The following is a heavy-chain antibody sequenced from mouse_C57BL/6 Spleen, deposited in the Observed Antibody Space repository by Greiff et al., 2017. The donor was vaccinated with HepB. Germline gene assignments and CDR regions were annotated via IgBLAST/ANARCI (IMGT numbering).Heavy chain of an antibody. CDR3: TRSGGFAY. CDR2: IDPETGGT. J-gene: IGHJ3*01. CDR1: GYKFTDYE. Sequence: VQLQQSGAELVRPGASVTLSCKASGYKFTDYEMHWVKQTPVHGLEWIGAIDPETGGTAYNQKFKGKAILTADKSSSTAYLELRSLTSEDSAVYYCTRSGGFAYWGQGTLVTVSA. D-gene: IGHD3-1*01. V-gene: IGHV1-15*01.